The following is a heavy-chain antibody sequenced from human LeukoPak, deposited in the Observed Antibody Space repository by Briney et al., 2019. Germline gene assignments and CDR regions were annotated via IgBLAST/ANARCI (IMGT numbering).Heavy chain of an antibody. CDR3: ARQTYSSGQKDLTGY. CDR2: IDPSDSYT. D-gene: IGHD6-19*01. Sequence: GESLKISCKGSGYSFTSYWISWVRQMPGKGLEWMGRIDPSDSYTNYSPSFQGHVTISADKSISTAYLQWSSLKASDTAMYYCARQTYSSGQKDLTGYWGQGTLVTVSS. CDR1: GYSFTSYW. J-gene: IGHJ4*02. V-gene: IGHV5-10-1*01.